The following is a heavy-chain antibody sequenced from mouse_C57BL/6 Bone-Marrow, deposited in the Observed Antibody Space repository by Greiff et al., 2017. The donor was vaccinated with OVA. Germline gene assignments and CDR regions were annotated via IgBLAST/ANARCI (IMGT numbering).Heavy chain of an antibody. D-gene: IGHD2-2*01. CDR1: GYTFPSYG. CDR2: IYPRSGHT. J-gene: IGHJ2*01. Sequence: VQLKQSGAELARPGASVTLSFKASGYTFPSYGISWVKQRTGQGLEWIGEIYPRSGHTYYNEKIKGKATLTADKSSSTAYMELRSLTSEDSAVYFCARPSTMVTTGFDYWGQGTTLTVSS. V-gene: IGHV1-81*01. CDR3: ARPSTMVTTGFDY.